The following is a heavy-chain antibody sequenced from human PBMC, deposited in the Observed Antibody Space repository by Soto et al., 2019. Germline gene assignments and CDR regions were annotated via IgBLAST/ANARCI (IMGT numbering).Heavy chain of an antibody. V-gene: IGHV1-18*01. CDR1: GYTFTSYG. Sequence: QVQLVQSGAEVKKPGASVKVSCKASGYTFTSYGISWVRQAPGQGLEWMGWISAYNGNTNYAQKLQGRVTMTTDTSTSTAYMELRSLRSDDTAVYYCARAPARGYSSGRWYYYGMDVWGQGTTVTVSS. CDR3: ARAPARGYSSGRWYYYGMDV. J-gene: IGHJ6*02. D-gene: IGHD6-19*01. CDR2: ISAYNGNT.